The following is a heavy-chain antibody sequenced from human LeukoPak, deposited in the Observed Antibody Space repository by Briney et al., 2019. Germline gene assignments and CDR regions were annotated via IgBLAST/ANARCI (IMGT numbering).Heavy chain of an antibody. V-gene: IGHV1-2*02. Sequence: ASVKVSCKASGYTFTGYYMHWVRQAPGQGLEWMGWISPDNGGTNYAQKFQGRVTMTRDMSISTAYMELSRLRSDDTAVYYCARDPSNSGYDYFYYFDYWGQGTLVTVSS. CDR3: ARDPSNSGYDYFYYFDY. CDR2: ISPDNGGT. J-gene: IGHJ4*02. D-gene: IGHD5-12*01. CDR1: GYTFTGYY.